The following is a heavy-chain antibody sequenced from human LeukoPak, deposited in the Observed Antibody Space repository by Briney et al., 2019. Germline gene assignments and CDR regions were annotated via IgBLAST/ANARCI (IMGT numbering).Heavy chain of an antibody. CDR2: IHDDGATT. J-gene: IGHJ4*02. CDR3: ASSRNYYDSSPPDY. V-gene: IGHV3-74*01. D-gene: IGHD3-22*01. Sequence: PGGSLRLSCAASGFTFSSHWMHWVRQAPGKGLVWVSRIHDDGATTNYADSVKGRFTISRDNAKNTLYLQMNSLRAEDTAVYYCASSRNYYDSSPPDYWGQGTLVTVSS. CDR1: GFTFSSHW.